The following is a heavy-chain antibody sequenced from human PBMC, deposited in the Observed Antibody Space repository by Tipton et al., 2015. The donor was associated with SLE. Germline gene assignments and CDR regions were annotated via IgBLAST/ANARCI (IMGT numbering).Heavy chain of an antibody. V-gene: IGHV4-34*01. CDR1: RGSFRDYY. D-gene: IGHD1-26*01. CDR2: INHSGTT. J-gene: IGHJ4*02. CDR3: ARGKSSGNRPFDY. Sequence: LRLSCAVYRGSFRDYYWNWIRQPPGKGLEWIGEINHSGTTKYSPSLKSRVTVSVDTSKNQFSLKLTSVTAADTAVYYCARGKSSGNRPFDYWGQGTLVTVSS.